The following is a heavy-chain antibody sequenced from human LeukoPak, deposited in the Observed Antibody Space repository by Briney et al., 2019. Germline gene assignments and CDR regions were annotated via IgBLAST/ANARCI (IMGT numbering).Heavy chain of an antibody. J-gene: IGHJ4*02. CDR1: GFTFSHYG. CDR3: AKASAYCGGDCYNDY. D-gene: IGHD2-21*02. CDR2: ISGSGGST. Sequence: GGSLRLSCAASGFTFSHYGMTWVRQAPGKGLEWVSAISGSGGSTYYAGSVKGRFTISRDNSKNTLYLQMNSLRAEDTAVYYCAKASAYCGGDCYNDYWGQGTLVTVSS. V-gene: IGHV3-23*01.